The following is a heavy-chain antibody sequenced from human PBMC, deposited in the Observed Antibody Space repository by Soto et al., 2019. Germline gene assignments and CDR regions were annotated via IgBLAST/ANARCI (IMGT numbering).Heavy chain of an antibody. J-gene: IGHJ4*02. V-gene: IGHV3-21*01. D-gene: IGHD5-12*01. CDR3: ARSIVARSIYFDY. Sequence: GGSLRLSCAASGFTFSSYSMNWVRQAPGKGLEWVSSISSSSSYIYYADSVKGRFTISRDNAKNSLYLQMNSLRAEDTAVYYCARSIVARSIYFDYWGQGTLVTVSS. CDR1: GFTFSSYS. CDR2: ISSSSSYI.